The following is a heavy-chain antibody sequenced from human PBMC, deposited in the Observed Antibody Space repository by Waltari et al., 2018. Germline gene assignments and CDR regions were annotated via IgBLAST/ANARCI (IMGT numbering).Heavy chain of an antibody. V-gene: IGHV4-4*02. Sequence: QVQLQESGPGLVKPSGTLSLTCAVSGGSISSSNWWSWVRQPPGQGLEWIGEIYHSGSTSYNPSLKSRVTISVDKSKNQFSLKLSSVTAADTAVYYYARGIVVVPAAISYGMDVWGQGTTVTVSS. J-gene: IGHJ6*02. CDR3: ARGIVVVPAAISYGMDV. CDR1: GGSISSSNW. D-gene: IGHD2-2*01. CDR2: IYHSGST.